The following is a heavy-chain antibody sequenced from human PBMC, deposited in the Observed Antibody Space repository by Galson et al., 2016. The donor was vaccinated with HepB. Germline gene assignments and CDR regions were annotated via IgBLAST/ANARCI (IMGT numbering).Heavy chain of an antibody. Sequence: SLRLSCAASGFTFSNYAMSWVRQDPGKGLEWVSTIRGDATFTVFADSVKGRFTISRDNSRDTLDLQMNSLRAEDAALYYCVQGSTAPAVWGKGTPVTVS. D-gene: IGHD2-2*01. J-gene: IGHJ6*03. CDR2: IRGDATFT. CDR1: GFTFSNYA. V-gene: IGHV3-23*01. CDR3: VQGSTAPAV.